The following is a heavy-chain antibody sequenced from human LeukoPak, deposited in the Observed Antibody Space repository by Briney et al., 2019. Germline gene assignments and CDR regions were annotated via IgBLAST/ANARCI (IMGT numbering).Heavy chain of an antibody. CDR1: GFIFSDYT. CDR3: ARDESGDNDAFDI. D-gene: IGHD2-21*01. CDR2: ISGSSNYI. J-gene: IGHJ3*02. Sequence: GGSLRVSCAASGFIFSDYTMNWVRLAPGKGLEWVSSISGSSNYIYYADSVKGRFTISRGNAKNSLYLQMNSLRVEDTAVYYCARDESGDNDAFDIWGQGTMVTVSS. V-gene: IGHV3-21*01.